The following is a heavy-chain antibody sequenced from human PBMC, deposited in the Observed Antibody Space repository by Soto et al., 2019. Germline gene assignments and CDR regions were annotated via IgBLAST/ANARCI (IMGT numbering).Heavy chain of an antibody. CDR2: IYYSGST. J-gene: IGHJ4*02. V-gene: IGHV4-59*01. CDR3: AREGEQLVLDY. D-gene: IGHD6-13*01. Sequence: SETLSLTCTVSGGSISSYYWSWIRQPPGKGLEWIGYIYYSGSTNYNPSLKSRVTISVDTSENQFSLKLSSVTAADTAVYYCAREGEQLVLDYWGQGTLVTVSS. CDR1: GGSISSYY.